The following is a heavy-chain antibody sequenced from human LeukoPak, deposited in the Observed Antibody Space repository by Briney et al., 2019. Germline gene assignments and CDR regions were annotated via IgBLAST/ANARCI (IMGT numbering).Heavy chain of an antibody. CDR1: GGSISSSSFY. Sequence: SETLSLTCTVSGGSISSSSFYWDWIRPPPGKGLEWIGSLYYSGSTYYNPSLESRVTISVDTSKNQFSLKLRSVTAADTAVYYCASLTYYSDSSGYYYIHWGQGALVNVSP. D-gene: IGHD3-22*01. J-gene: IGHJ4*02. CDR3: ASLTYYSDSSGYYYIH. CDR2: LYYSGST. V-gene: IGHV4-39*01.